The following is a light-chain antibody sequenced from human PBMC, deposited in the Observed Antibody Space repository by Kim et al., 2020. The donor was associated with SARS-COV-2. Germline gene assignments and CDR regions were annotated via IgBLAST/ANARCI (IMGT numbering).Light chain of an antibody. Sequence: RATINCKSSQSVLYSSNNKNYVAWYQQKPGQPPKLLIYWASTRESGVPDRFSGSGSGTDFTLTISSLQAEDVAVYYCQQYYSTPTFGQGTRLEIK. V-gene: IGKV4-1*01. CDR2: WAS. CDR3: QQYYSTPT. J-gene: IGKJ5*01. CDR1: QSVLYSSNNKNY.